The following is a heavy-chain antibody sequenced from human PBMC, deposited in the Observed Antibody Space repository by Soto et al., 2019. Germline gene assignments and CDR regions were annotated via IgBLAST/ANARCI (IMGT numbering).Heavy chain of an antibody. V-gene: IGHV4-34*01. D-gene: IGHD3-10*01. CDR1: GGSFSGYY. CDR3: ARRSSMVRGVMSARRKKNWFDP. J-gene: IGHJ5*02. Sequence: QVQLQQWGAGLLKPSETLSLTCAVYGGSFSGYYWSWIRQPPGKGLEWIGEINHSGSTNYNPSLKRRVTISVDTSKNQFSLKLSSVTAADTAVYYCARRSSMVRGVMSARRKKNWFDPWGQGTLVTVSS. CDR2: INHSGST.